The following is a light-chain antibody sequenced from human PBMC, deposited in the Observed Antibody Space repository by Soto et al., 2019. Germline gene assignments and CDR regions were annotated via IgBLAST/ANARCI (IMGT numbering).Light chain of an antibody. CDR1: QSISSY. CDR2: AAS. Sequence: DIQMTQSPSSLSASLGDRVTITCRASQSISSYLNWYQQKPGKAPKLLIYAASSLESGVPSRFSGSGSGTEFTLTITSLQPEDFATYYCQQYDMFGPGTKVDIK. CDR3: QQYDM. J-gene: IGKJ1*01. V-gene: IGKV1-39*01.